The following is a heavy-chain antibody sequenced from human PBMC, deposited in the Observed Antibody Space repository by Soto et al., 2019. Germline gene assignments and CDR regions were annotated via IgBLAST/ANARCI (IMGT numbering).Heavy chain of an antibody. Sequence: PGGSLRLSCAASGFTFSSYGMHWVRQAPGKGLEWVAVISYDGSNKYYAYSVKGRFTISRDDSKNTLYLQMNSLRAEDKAVYYCAKGVVVIDYWCQGTLVNVSS. V-gene: IGHV3-30*18. CDR1: GFTFSSYG. J-gene: IGHJ4*02. CDR2: ISYDGSNK. D-gene: IGHD3-22*01. CDR3: AKGVVVIDY.